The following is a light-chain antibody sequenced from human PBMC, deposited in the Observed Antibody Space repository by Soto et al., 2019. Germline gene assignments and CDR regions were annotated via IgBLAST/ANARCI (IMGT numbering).Light chain of an antibody. V-gene: IGLV6-57*02. CDR1: SGSIASHY. Sequence: NFMLTQPHSVSESPGKTITISCTGSSGSIASHYVQWYQQRPGSAPTTVIYENNQRPSGVPGRFSASIDSSSNPAALTISGLKTEDEADYYCQSYDSSNQVFGGGTKLTVL. CDR2: ENN. J-gene: IGLJ3*02. CDR3: QSYDSSNQV.